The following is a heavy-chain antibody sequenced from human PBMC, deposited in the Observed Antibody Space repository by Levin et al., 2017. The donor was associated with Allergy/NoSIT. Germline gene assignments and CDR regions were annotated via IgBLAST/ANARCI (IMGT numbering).Heavy chain of an antibody. CDR1: GYTLTELS. CDR3: ATDRGEGTGTFNWFDP. D-gene: IGHD1-7*01. Sequence: ASVKVSCKVSGYTLTELSMHWVRQAPGKGLEWMGGFDPEDGETIYAQKFQGRVTMTEDTSTDTAYMELSSLRSEDTAVYYCATDRGEGTGTFNWFDPWGQGTLVTVSS. V-gene: IGHV1-24*01. J-gene: IGHJ5*02. CDR2: FDPEDGET.